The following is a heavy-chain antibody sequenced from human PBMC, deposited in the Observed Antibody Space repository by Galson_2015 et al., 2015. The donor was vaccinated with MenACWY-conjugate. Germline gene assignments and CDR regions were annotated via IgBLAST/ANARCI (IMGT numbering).Heavy chain of an antibody. J-gene: IGHJ5*02. CDR2: IYYSGST. CDR1: GGSISSTTYY. D-gene: IGHD1-26*01. Sequence: LSLTCTASGGSISSTTYYWGWIRQPPGKGLEWIGSIYYSGSTYYNPSLKSRVTMSVDTSKNQFSLKLTSVTAADTAVYYCARDQWGYWFDPWGQGTRVTVSS. CDR3: ARDQWGYWFDP. V-gene: IGHV4-39*07.